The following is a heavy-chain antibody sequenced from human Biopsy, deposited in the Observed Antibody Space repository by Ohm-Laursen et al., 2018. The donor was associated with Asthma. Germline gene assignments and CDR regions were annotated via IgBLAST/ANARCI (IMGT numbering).Heavy chain of an antibody. D-gene: IGHD3-9*01. CDR2: INAGNGKT. CDR3: ARTDYDFLTGQVNDAFAI. J-gene: IGHJ3*02. CDR1: GYTFINYA. Sequence: SVTVSCKVSGYTFINYAIHWVRQAPGQGLEWMGWINAGNGKTKNPQKFQGRVTISRDTSASTAYMDLSSLRSEDTAVYYWARTDYDFLTGQVNDAFAIWGQGTMVTVSS. V-gene: IGHV1-3*01.